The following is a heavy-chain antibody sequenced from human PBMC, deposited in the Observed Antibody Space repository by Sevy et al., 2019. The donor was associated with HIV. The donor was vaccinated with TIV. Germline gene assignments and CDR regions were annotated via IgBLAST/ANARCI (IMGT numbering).Heavy chain of an antibody. J-gene: IGHJ4*02. CDR2: FSFGCGRI. Sequence: GGYLRLSFAASGFTFAKYSMSWVRQAPGKGLEWVSTFSFGCGRINYADSVKGRFTISRDDSKNTLFLQMNSLRAEDTATYFCAREGCTQPHDYWGQGTLVTVSS. V-gene: IGHV3-23*01. D-gene: IGHD2-8*01. CDR1: GFTFAKYS. CDR3: AREGCTQPHDY.